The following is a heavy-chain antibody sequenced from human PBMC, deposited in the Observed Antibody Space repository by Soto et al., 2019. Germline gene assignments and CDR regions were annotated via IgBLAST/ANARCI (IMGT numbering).Heavy chain of an antibody. CDR2: IYYTGST. CDR1: GGSISSYY. CDR3: ARVHVDYWYFDL. Sequence: QVQLQESGPGLVKPSETLSLTCTVSGGSISSYYWSWIRQPPGKGLEWIGYIYYTGSTNHNPSLRSRANISVDTSKNQFSLKLSSVTAADTAVYYCARVHVDYWYFDLWGRGTLVTVSS. J-gene: IGHJ2*01. V-gene: IGHV4-59*01.